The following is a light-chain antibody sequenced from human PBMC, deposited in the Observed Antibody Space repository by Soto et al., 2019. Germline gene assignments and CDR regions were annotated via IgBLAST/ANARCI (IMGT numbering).Light chain of an antibody. CDR3: QQFGRSPPAWT. Sequence: ETVLTQSPGTLSLSPGERATLSCRASQSVSSNYLAWYQQKPGQAPRLLIYGASTRATGIPGRFSGSGSGTEFTLTIISLEAEDFAVYYCQQFGRSPPAWTFGQGTKVEIK. CDR1: QSVSSNY. V-gene: IGKV3-20*01. CDR2: GAS. J-gene: IGKJ1*01.